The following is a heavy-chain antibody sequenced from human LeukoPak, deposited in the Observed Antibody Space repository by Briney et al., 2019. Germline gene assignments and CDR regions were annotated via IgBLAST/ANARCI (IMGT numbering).Heavy chain of an antibody. CDR1: GFTFSGYW. Sequence: GGSLRLSCAASGFTFSGYWLHWVRQAPGKGLVWVSRINSDGYSITYADSVKGRFTISRDNAKNTLYLQMNSLIAEDTAVYFCTRAGYSSGFYSWGQGTLVPVSS. D-gene: IGHD6-19*01. CDR3: TRAGYSSGFYS. J-gene: IGHJ5*01. CDR2: INSDGYSI. V-gene: IGHV3-74*03.